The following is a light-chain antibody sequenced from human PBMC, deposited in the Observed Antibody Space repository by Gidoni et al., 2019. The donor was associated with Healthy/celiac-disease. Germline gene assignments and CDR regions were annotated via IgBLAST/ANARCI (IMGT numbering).Light chain of an antibody. Sequence: EIVLTQSTATLSLSPGERATLSCRASQSVSSYSAWYQQKPGQAPRLLIYDASNRATGIPARFSGSGSGPDFTLTISSLEPEDFAVYYCQQRSNWPPLLTFGGGTKVEIK. J-gene: IGKJ4*01. CDR1: QSVSSY. CDR2: DAS. V-gene: IGKV3-11*01. CDR3: QQRSNWPPLLT.